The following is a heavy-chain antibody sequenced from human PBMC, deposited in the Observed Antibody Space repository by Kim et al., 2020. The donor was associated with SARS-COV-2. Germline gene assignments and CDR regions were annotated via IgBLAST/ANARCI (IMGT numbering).Heavy chain of an antibody. D-gene: IGHD3-10*01. J-gene: IGHJ6*02. CDR2: IKQDGSEK. Sequence: GALRLSCESSGFTFSGCWMSWVRQAPGRGLEWVANIKQDGSEKYYLNSVKGRFTISRDNAKNSLFLQMNSLRAEDTAMYYCTITMVRGVDFPSYYYGLDVWGQGTTVTVSS. CDR1: GFTFSGCW. CDR3: TITMVRGVDFPSYYYGLDV. V-gene: IGHV3-7*05.